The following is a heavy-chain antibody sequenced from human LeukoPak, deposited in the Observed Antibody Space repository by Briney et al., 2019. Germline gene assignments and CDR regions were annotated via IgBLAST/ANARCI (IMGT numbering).Heavy chain of an antibody. CDR1: GFTFSDYY. CDR3: ARAGIAARRYYYYYMDV. Sequence: GGSLRLSCAASGFTFSDYYMTWIRQAPGKGLEWVSYISSSGSTIYYADSVKGRFTISRDNAKNSLYLQMNSLRAEDTAVYYCARAGIAARRYYYYYMDVWGKGTTVTVSS. J-gene: IGHJ6*03. CDR2: ISSSGSTI. V-gene: IGHV3-11*04. D-gene: IGHD6-6*01.